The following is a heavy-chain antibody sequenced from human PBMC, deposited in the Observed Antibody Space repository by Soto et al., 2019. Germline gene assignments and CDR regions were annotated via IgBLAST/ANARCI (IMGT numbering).Heavy chain of an antibody. V-gene: IGHV4-34*01. Sequence: PSETLSLTCPVYGGSFSGYYWSWTRQPPGTGLEWIGEINHSGTANYTPSLKSRVTMSVDTSKNQFSLKLSSVTAADTAVYYCARERFLEWLLRDYYYYYGMDVWGQGTTVTVSS. CDR2: INHSGTA. J-gene: IGHJ6*02. CDR3: ARERFLEWLLRDYYYYYGMDV. D-gene: IGHD3-3*01. CDR1: GGSFSGYY.